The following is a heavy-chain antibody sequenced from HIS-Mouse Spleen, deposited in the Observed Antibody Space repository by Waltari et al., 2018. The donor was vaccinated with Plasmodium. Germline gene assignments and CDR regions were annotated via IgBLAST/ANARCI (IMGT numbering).Heavy chain of an antibody. D-gene: IGHD6-13*01. CDR2: IYYSGST. J-gene: IGHJ4*02. CDR3: ARHRYSSSWYSY. CDR1: GGSISSYY. V-gene: IGHV4-59*08. Sequence: QVQLQESGPGLVKPSETLSLTCTVSGGSISSYYWSWIRQPPGKGLEWIGYIYYSGSTNHNPSLKSRVTISVDTSKNQFALKLSSVTAADTAVYYCARHRYSSSWYSYWGQGTLVTVSS.